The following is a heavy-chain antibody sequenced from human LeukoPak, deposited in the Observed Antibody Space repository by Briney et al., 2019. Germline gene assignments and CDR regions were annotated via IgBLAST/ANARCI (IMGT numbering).Heavy chain of an antibody. CDR2: IYTSGST. D-gene: IGHD1-26*01. CDR3: ARVAGGGWFDP. CDR1: GGSISSGSYY. Sequence: SQTLSLTCTVSGGSISSGSYYWSWIRQPAGKGLEWIGRIYTSGSTNYNPSLKSRVTISVDTSKNQFSLKLSSVTAADTAVYYCARVAGGGWFDPWGQGTLVTVS. V-gene: IGHV4-61*02. J-gene: IGHJ5*02.